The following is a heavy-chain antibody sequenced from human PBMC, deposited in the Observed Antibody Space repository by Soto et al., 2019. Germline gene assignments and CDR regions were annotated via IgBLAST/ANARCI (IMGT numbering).Heavy chain of an antibody. D-gene: IGHD3-3*01. CDR1: GGSISSGGYY. CDR3: ARGYDFEPDWFGA. J-gene: IGHJ5*02. Sequence: SETLSLTCTVSGGSISSGGYYWSWIRQHPGKGLEWIGYIYYSGSTYYNPSLKSRVTISVDTSKNQFSLKLSSVTAADSSVYYCARGYDFEPDWFGAWGQGTLVTVSS. CDR2: IYYSGST. V-gene: IGHV4-31*03.